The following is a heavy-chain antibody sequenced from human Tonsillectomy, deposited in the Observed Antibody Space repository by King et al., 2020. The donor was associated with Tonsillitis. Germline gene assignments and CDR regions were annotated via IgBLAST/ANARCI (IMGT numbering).Heavy chain of an antibody. CDR2: IYDSGST. CDR1: GGSISSHY. J-gene: IGHJ6*03. V-gene: IGHV4-59*11. CDR3: ARTWVGFDFWSVISSSDYYYYYYMDV. D-gene: IGHD3-3*01. Sequence: QLQESGPGLVKPSETLSLTCTVSGGSISSHYWNWIRQFPGKGLEWITNIYDSGSTNYNPSLKSRVTISVDTSKNQISLKLSSVTAADTAVYYCARTWVGFDFWSVISSSDYYYYYYMDVWGKGTTVTVSS.